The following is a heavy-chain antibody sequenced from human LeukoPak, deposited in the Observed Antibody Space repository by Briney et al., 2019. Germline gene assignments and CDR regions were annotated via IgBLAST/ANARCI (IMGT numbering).Heavy chain of an antibody. CDR1: DGSTTGYY. CDR2: VYYTGRT. J-gene: IGHJ2*01. Sequence: SETLSLTCSVSDGSTTGYYWSWIRQPPGKGLEWIAYVYYTGRTLYNPSLESRVTISVDTSKTQFSLTVTSVTAADTAVYYCASSISARSSWYFDLWGRGTLVTVSS. CDR3: ASSISARSSWYFDL. V-gene: IGHV4-59*08. D-gene: IGHD6-6*01.